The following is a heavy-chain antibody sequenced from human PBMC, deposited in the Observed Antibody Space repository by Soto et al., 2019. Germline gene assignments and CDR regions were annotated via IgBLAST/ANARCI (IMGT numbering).Heavy chain of an antibody. J-gene: IGHJ5*02. D-gene: IGHD2-15*01. Sequence: QVQLQESGPGLVKPSQTLSLTCTVSGGSISSGGYYWSWIRQHPGKGLEWIGYIYYSGSTYYNPSLKSRVTISVDTSKNQFSLKLSSVTAADTAVYYCARDHPLRAATREIYYNWFDPWGQGTLVTVSS. V-gene: IGHV4-31*03. CDR2: IYYSGST. CDR1: GGSISSGGYY. CDR3: ARDHPLRAATREIYYNWFDP.